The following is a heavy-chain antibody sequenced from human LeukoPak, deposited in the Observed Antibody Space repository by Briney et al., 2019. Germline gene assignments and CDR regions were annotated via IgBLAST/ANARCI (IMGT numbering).Heavy chain of an antibody. V-gene: IGHV1-2*02. CDR2: INPNSGGT. CDR3: ARGNSGAYCGGDCYHDLDY. D-gene: IGHD2-21*02. CDR1: GYTFTGYY. Sequence: GASVKVSCKASGYTFTGYYMHWVRQAPGQGLAWMGWINPNSGGTNYAQKFQGRVTMTRDTSISTAYMELSRLRSDDTAVYYCARGNSGAYCGGDCYHDLDYWGQGTLVTVSS. J-gene: IGHJ4*02.